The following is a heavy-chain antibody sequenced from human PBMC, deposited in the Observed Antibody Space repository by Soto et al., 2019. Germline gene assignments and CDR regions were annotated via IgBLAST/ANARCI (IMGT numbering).Heavy chain of an antibody. CDR3: ARGRPWELYDY. CDR2: ISDTGST. J-gene: IGHJ4*02. V-gene: IGHV4-59*01. D-gene: IGHD1-26*01. CDR1: AGSISGYY. Sequence: PSETLSLTCTVSAGSISGYYLSWIRQPPGKGLECIGYISDTGSTNYNPSLKSRVTISVDTSKNQFSLKLTSMTAADTAVYYCARGRPWELYDYWGQGTLVTVSS.